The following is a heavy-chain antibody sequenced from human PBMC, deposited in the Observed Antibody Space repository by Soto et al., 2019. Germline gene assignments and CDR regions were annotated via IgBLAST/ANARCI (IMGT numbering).Heavy chain of an antibody. D-gene: IGHD1-1*01. V-gene: IGHV6-1*01. CDR3: IRVDWNDAGS. CDR2: TRYRSMWSY. CDR1: GDIVSSSSAA. J-gene: IGHJ5*02. Sequence: QTISLTCAISGDIVSSSSAAGNWISHSPSRGLEWLGRTRYRSMWSYEYAMSVQGRITITPDTSKNQFSLHLESVTPEDAAVYYCIRVDWNDAGSWGQGTLVTVSS.